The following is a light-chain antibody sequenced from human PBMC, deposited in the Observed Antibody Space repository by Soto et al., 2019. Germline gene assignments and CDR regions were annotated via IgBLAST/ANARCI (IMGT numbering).Light chain of an antibody. CDR3: QHYGYSQWT. CDR1: QTGNNNY. CDR2: GVY. Sequence: IVLTQSPGTLSLSPGERATLSCRASQTGNNNYLAWYQHKSGQAPRLLIYGVYTRASGIPDRFSGSGSGTEFTLTITRLEREDSAVYFCQHYGYSQWTFGQGTKVEI. J-gene: IGKJ1*01. V-gene: IGKV3-20*01.